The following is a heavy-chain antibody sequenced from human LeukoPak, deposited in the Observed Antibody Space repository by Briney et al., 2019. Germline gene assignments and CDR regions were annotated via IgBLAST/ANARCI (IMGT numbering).Heavy chain of an antibody. D-gene: IGHD6-13*01. V-gene: IGHV4-39*01. CDR3: ARLPIAAAGRDLAMPTLYYFDY. CDR2: IYYSGST. CDR1: GGSISSSSYY. J-gene: IGHJ4*02. Sequence: SETLSLTCTVSGGSISSSSYYWGWIRQPPGKGLEWIGSIYYSGSTYYNPSLKSRVTISVDTSKNQFSLKLSSVTAAGTAVYYCARLPIAAAGRDLAMPTLYYFDYWGQGTLVTVSS.